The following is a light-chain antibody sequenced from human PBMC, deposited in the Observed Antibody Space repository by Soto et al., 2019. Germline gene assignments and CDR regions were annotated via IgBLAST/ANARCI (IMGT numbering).Light chain of an antibody. CDR1: TYGFETYNQ. V-gene: IGLV2-23*01. CDR2: EGS. Sequence: QSVLTQPASMSGSPGQSITISCSGTTYGFETYNQVSWYQQHPGKAPKILIYEGSKRPSGVSNRFSGSESGNTASLTISGLQAEDEADYYCCSYAGSSTWVFGTGTKVTVL. J-gene: IGLJ1*01. CDR3: CSYAGSSTWV.